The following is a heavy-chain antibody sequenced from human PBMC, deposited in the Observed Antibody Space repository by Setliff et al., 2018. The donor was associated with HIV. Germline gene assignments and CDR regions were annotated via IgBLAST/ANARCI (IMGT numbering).Heavy chain of an antibody. CDR3: ARGGNSRAAWFDS. V-gene: IGHV4-39*07. J-gene: IGHJ5*01. CDR1: GGSISSSSYY. CDR2: IYYSGST. D-gene: IGHD5-12*01. Sequence: PSETLSLTCTVSGGSISSSSYYWGWIRQPPGKGLEWIGSIYYSGSTYYNPSLKSRVTISVDTSKNQFSLKLTSVTAADTAVYYCARGGNSRAAWFDSWGQGTLVTVSS.